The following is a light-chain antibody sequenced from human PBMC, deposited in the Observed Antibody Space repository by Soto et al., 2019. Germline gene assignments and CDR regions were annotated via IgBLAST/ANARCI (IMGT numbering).Light chain of an antibody. CDR1: QGFPAVY. CDR2: VAS. V-gene: IGKV3-20*01. CDR3: QQYGSFPQT. J-gene: IGKJ2*01. Sequence: EIVLTQSPGTLSLSPGERVTLSCRAIQGFPAVYLAWYQQKSGQAPRLLIFVASRRPTGTPDRFSGIGSGTDFTLTISRLEPEDFAVYYCQQYGSFPQTFGQGTKLEIK.